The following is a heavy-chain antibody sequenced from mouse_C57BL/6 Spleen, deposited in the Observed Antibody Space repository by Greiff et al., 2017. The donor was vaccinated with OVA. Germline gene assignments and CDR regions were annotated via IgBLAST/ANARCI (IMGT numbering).Heavy chain of an antibody. D-gene: IGHD2-14*01. V-gene: IGHV5-6*01. CDR3: AKELVRGDY. Sequence: EVQVVESGGDLVKPGGSLKLSCAASGFTFSSYGMSWVRQTPDKRLEWVATISSGGSYTYYPDSVKGRFTISRDNDKNTLYLQMSSLKSEDTAMYYCAKELVRGDYWGQGTTLTVSS. CDR1: GFTFSSYG. CDR2: ISSGGSYT. J-gene: IGHJ2*01.